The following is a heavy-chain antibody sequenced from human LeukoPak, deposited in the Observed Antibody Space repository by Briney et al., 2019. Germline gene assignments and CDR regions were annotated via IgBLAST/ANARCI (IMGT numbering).Heavy chain of an antibody. Sequence: SETLSLTCTVAGGSISSGSYYWGWIRQPPGEGLEWIGSIYYSGSTYYNLSLKSRVTISKDTSKNQFSLKLSSVTAADTAVYYCARHEGSAMVTSDYWGQGILVTVSS. D-gene: IGHD5-18*01. CDR3: ARHEGSAMVTSDY. CDR1: GGSISSGSYY. J-gene: IGHJ4*02. CDR2: IYYSGST. V-gene: IGHV4-39*01.